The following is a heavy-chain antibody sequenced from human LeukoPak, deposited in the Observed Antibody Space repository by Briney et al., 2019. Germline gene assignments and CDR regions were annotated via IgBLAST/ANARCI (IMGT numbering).Heavy chain of an antibody. D-gene: IGHD2-2*01. Sequence: GGSLRLSCVASGFTFSTYGMSWVRQAPGKGLEWVSGINWNGGSTGYADSVKGRFTISRDNAKNSLYLQMNSLRAEDTALYYCARLYCSSTSCYWNAFDIWGQGTMVTVSS. V-gene: IGHV3-20*04. CDR1: GFTFSTYG. CDR3: ARLYCSSTSCYWNAFDI. J-gene: IGHJ3*02. CDR2: INWNGGST.